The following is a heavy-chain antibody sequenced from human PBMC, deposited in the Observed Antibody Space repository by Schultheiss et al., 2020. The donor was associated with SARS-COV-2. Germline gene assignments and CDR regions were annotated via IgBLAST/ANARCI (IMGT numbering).Heavy chain of an antibody. J-gene: IGHJ6*03. D-gene: IGHD1-26*01. Sequence: GESLKISCAASGLTFSSYAMSWVRQAPGKGLEWVSYISSSSSTIYYADSVKGRFTISRENAKNSLYLQMNSLRAGDTAVYYCAKSKGAYYYYYMDVWGKGTTVTVSS. CDR2: ISSSSSTI. CDR1: GLTFSSYA. CDR3: AKSKGAYYYYYMDV. V-gene: IGHV3-48*01.